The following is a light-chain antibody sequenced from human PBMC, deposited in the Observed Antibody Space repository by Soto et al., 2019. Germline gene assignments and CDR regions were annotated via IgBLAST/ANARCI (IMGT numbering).Light chain of an antibody. CDR3: QQYSNLPLT. V-gene: IGKV1-33*01. Sequence: DIQMTQSPSSLSASVGDRVTITCQASDDISNYLNWYQQKPGKAPKVLIYDASHLESGVPSRFSGGGSGTEFTFTISSLQAADIATYYCQQYSNLPLTCGPGTKVDIK. J-gene: IGKJ3*01. CDR1: DDISNY. CDR2: DAS.